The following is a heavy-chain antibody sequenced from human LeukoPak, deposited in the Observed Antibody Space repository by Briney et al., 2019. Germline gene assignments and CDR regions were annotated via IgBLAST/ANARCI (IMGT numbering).Heavy chain of an antibody. Sequence: SETLSLTCAVYGGSFSGYYWSWIRQPPGKGLEWIGEINHSGSTYYNPSLKSRVTISVDTSKNQFSLKLSSVTAADTAVYYCARVAGGEVVTAIPSYYYYYMDVWGKGTTVTVSS. D-gene: IGHD2-21*02. CDR1: GGSFSGYY. CDR2: INHSGST. J-gene: IGHJ6*03. V-gene: IGHV4-34*01. CDR3: ARVAGGEVVTAIPSYYYYYMDV.